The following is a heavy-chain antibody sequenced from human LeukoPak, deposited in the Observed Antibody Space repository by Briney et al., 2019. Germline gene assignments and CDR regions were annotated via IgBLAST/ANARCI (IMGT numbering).Heavy chain of an antibody. CDR1: GGSFSGYY. V-gene: IGHV4-34*01. CDR3: ASMVSSSYAYYYMDV. D-gene: IGHD5-18*01. Sequence: RTSETLSLTCAVYGGSFSGYYWSWIRQPPGKGLEWIGEINHSGSTNYNPSLKSRVTISVDTSKNQFSLKLSSVTAADTAVYYCASMVSSSYAYYYMDVWGKGTTVTISS. J-gene: IGHJ6*03. CDR2: INHSGST.